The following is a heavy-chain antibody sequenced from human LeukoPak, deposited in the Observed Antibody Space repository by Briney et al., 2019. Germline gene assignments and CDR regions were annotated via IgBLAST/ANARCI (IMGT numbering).Heavy chain of an antibody. CDR3: ARDGYYYDSSGYYARAFDI. CDR2: IYYSGST. V-gene: IGHV4-59*01. CDR1: GGSISTYY. J-gene: IGHJ3*02. Sequence: SETLSLTRTVSGGSISTYYRSWIRQPPGKGLEWIGYIYYSGSTNYNPSLKSRVTISVDTSKNQFSLKLSSVTAADTAVYYCARDGYYYDSSGYYARAFDIWGQGTMVTVSS. D-gene: IGHD3-22*01.